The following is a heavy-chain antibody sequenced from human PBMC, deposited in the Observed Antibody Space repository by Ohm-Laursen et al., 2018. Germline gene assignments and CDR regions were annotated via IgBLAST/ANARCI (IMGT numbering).Heavy chain of an antibody. J-gene: IGHJ6*02. D-gene: IGHD3-3*01. V-gene: IGHV3-30*18. CDR2: ISYDGSNK. CDR3: AKDEYYDFWSGYYRNYYYYGIDV. CDR1: GFTFSSYG. Sequence: SLRLSCAAPGFTFSSYGMHWVRQAPGKGLEWVAVISYDGSNKYYADSVKGRFTISRDNSKNTLYLQMNSLRAEDTAVYYCAKDEYYDFWSGYYRNYYYYGIDVWGQGTTVTVSS.